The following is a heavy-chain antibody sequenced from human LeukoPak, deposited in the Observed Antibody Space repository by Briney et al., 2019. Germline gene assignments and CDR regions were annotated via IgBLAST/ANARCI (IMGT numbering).Heavy chain of an antibody. D-gene: IGHD6-19*01. J-gene: IGHJ4*02. Sequence: ASVKVSCKASGYTFISYDINWVRQATGQGLEWMGLMNPNSGNTGYAQKFQGRVTMTRNTSISTAYMELSSLRSEDTAVYYCARKSNTSSGWFAFDYWGQGTLVTVSS. CDR3: ARKSNTSSGWFAFDY. V-gene: IGHV1-8*01. CDR2: MNPNSGNT. CDR1: GYTFISYD.